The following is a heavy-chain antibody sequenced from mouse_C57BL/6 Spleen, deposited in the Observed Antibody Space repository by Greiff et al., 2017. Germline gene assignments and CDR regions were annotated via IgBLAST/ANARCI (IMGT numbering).Heavy chain of an antibody. J-gene: IGHJ1*03. V-gene: IGHV1-18*01. D-gene: IGHD2-4*01. CDR1: GYTFTDYN. CDR3: ARGGDYAPDWYFDV. CDR2: INPNNGGT. Sequence: EVQLQQSGPELVKPGASVKIPCKASGYTFTDYNMDWVKQSHGKSLEWIGDINPNNGGTIYNQKFKGKATLTVAKSSSTAYMELRSLTSEDTAVYYCARGGDYAPDWYFDVWGTGTTVTVSS.